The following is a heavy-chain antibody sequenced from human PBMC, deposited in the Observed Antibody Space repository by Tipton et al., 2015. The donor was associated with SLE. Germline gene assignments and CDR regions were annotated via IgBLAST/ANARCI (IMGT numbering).Heavy chain of an antibody. J-gene: IGHJ4*02. V-gene: IGHV4-31*03. D-gene: IGHD4-23*01. Sequence: TLSLTCTVSGGSISRGGYFWTWIRQHPGMGLEWIGYIYDSGNTHYNPSLKSRLAISLDTSKNQFSLNLSSVTAADTAVYYCGREFHGGNYDYWGQGTLVTVSS. CDR2: IYDSGNT. CDR1: GGSISRGGYF. CDR3: GREFHGGNYDY.